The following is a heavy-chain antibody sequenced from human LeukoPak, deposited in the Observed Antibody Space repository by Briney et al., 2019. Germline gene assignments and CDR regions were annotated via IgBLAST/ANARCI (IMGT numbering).Heavy chain of an antibody. V-gene: IGHV3-30*02. Sequence: GGSLRLSCAAPGFTFSSYGMHWVRQAPGKGLEWVAFIRYDGSNKYYADSVKGRFTISRDNSKNTLYLQMNSLRAEDTAVYHCAKDPPAGYYFDYWGQGTLVTVSS. J-gene: IGHJ4*02. CDR3: AKDPPAGYYFDY. CDR2: IRYDGSNK. CDR1: GFTFSSYG.